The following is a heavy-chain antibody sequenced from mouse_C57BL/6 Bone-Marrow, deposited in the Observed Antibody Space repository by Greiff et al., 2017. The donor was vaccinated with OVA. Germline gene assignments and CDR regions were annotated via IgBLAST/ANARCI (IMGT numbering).Heavy chain of an antibody. CDR2: ISSGSSTI. D-gene: IGHD4-1*01. CDR3: ASANWDYY. CDR1: GFTFSDYG. Sequence: EVKLVESGGGLVKPGGPLKLSCAASGFTFSDYGMHWVRQAPEKGLEWVAYISSGSSTIYYADTVKGRFTISRDNAKNTLFLQMTSLRSEDTAMYYCASANWDYYWGQGTTLTVSS. J-gene: IGHJ2*01. V-gene: IGHV5-17*01.